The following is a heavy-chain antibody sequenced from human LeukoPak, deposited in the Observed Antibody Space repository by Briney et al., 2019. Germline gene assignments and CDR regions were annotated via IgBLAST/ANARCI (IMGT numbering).Heavy chain of an antibody. D-gene: IGHD5/OR15-5a*01. V-gene: IGHV3-48*03. CDR3: ARESSVNWFDP. CDR1: GFTFSSYA. Sequence: GGSLRLSCAASGFTFSSYAMSWVRQAPGKGLEWVSYISSSGSTIYYADSVKGRFTISRDNAKNSLYLQMNSLRAEDTAVYYCARESSVNWFDPWGQGTLVTVSS. J-gene: IGHJ5*02. CDR2: ISSSGSTI.